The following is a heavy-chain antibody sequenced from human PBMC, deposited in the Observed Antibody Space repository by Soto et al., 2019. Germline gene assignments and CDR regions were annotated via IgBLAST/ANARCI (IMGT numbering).Heavy chain of an antibody. D-gene: IGHD2-2*01. Sequence: QVQLVQSGAEVKKPGASVKVSCKASGYTFTSYDINWVRQATGQGLEWMGWMNPNSGNTCYAQKFQGRVTMTRNTSISTAYMELSSQRSEDTAVYYCARGPVKYCSSTSCYYYLYYFDYWGQGTLVTVSS. CDR2: MNPNSGNT. CDR1: GYTFTSYD. J-gene: IGHJ4*02. V-gene: IGHV1-8*01. CDR3: ARGPVKYCSSTSCYYYLYYFDY.